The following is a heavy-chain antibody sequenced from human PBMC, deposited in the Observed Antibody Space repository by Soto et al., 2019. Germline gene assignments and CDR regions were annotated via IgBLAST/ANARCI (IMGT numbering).Heavy chain of an antibody. D-gene: IGHD3-16*01. CDR3: ARWYGYGSGESIDAFDI. J-gene: IGHJ3*02. Sequence: SETLSLTWTVSGGSISRYYWSWIRQPPGKGLEWIGYIYYSGSTNYNPSLKSRVTISVDTSKNQFSLKLSSVTAADTAVYYCARWYGYGSGESIDAFDIWGQGTMVTVS. CDR1: GGSISRYY. V-gene: IGHV4-59*01. CDR2: IYYSGST.